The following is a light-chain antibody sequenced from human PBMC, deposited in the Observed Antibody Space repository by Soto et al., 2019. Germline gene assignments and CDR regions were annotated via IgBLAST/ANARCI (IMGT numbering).Light chain of an antibody. V-gene: IGLV2-8*01. CDR2: EVS. Sequence: QSALTRPPSASGSPGQSVTISCTGTNSDIGGYNFVSWYQQHPGKAPKLMIYEVSKRPSGVPDRFSGSKSGNTASLTVSGLQPEDEADYYCSSYAGSNNLVFGGGTQLTVL. J-gene: IGLJ2*01. CDR3: SSYAGSNNLV. CDR1: NSDIGGYNF.